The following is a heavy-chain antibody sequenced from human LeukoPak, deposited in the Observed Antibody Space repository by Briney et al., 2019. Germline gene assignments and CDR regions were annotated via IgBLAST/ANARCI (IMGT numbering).Heavy chain of an antibody. J-gene: IGHJ6*02. CDR2: ISYDGSNK. CDR1: GFTFSSYA. CDR3: AREVGQQQLDWVGMDV. Sequence: GGSLRLSCAASGFTFSSYAMHWVRQAPGKGLEWVAVISYDGSNKYNADSVKGRFTISRDNSKNTLYLQMNSLRAEDTAVYYCAREVGQQQLDWVGMDVWGQGTTVTVSS. D-gene: IGHD6-13*01. V-gene: IGHV3-30*04.